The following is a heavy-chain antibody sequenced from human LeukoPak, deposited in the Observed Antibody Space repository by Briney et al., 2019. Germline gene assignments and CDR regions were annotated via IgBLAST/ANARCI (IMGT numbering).Heavy chain of an antibody. V-gene: IGHV3-48*01. CDR1: GFTFSSYS. Sequence: GGSLRLSCAASGFTFSSYSMNWVRRAPGKGLEWVSYISVSGSAMYYADSVKGRFTISRDNAKTSLYLQMNSLRAEDTAVYYCAVSNWMNPWGQGTLVTVAS. CDR2: ISVSGSAM. J-gene: IGHJ5*02. CDR3: AVSNWMNP.